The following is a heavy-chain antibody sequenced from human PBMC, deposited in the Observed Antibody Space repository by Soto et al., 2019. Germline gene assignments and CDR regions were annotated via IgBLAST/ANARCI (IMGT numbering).Heavy chain of an antibody. CDR1: GFTFGDYG. CDR2: IRSKPYGGTT. CDR3: SRDRLRGRGIITAYYFDC. Sequence: GGSLRLSCTASGFTFGDYGVSWFRQAPGKGLEWVGLIRSKPYGGTTEYAASVKGRFIISRDDSRSIAYLHMNSLKTEDTALYYCSRDRLRGRGIITAYYFDCWGPGTLVTVSS. D-gene: IGHD3-10*01. J-gene: IGHJ4*02. V-gene: IGHV3-49*03.